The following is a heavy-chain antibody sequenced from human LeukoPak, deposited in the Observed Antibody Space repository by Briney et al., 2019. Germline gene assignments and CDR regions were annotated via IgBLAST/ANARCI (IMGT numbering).Heavy chain of an antibody. CDR1: KFNFSNYG. Sequence: GGSLRLSCSASKFNFSNYGIHWVRQAPDKGLEWVAVIWYDGNNNYHADSVKGRFTTSRDNSKNTLNLQMNSLRAEDTAVYYCARDRGVGYYDFWSGYSDYWGQGTLVTVSS. D-gene: IGHD3-3*01. J-gene: IGHJ4*02. V-gene: IGHV3-33*01. CDR2: IWYDGNNN. CDR3: ARDRGVGYYDFWSGYSDY.